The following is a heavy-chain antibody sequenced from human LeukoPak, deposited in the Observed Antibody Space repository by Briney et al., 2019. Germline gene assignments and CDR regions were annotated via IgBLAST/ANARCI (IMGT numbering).Heavy chain of an antibody. D-gene: IGHD6-13*01. V-gene: IGHV5-51*01. J-gene: IGHJ4*02. CDR3: ARQGAAAAFDY. Sequence: GESLKISCKGSGYSFTSYWIGWVRKMPGKGLEGMAIIYPGDSDTRYSPSFQAPVTISADKSIRTASLPWSSLKASDTAMYYCARQGAAAAFDYWGQGTLVTVSS. CDR1: GYSFTSYW. CDR2: IYPGDSDT.